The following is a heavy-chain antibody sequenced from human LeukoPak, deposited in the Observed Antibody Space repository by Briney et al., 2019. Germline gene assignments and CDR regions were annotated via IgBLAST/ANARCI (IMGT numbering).Heavy chain of an antibody. D-gene: IGHD6-6*01. V-gene: IGHV3-30*18. Sequence: GGSLRLSCAASGFTFSSYAMHWVRQAPGKGLEWVAVISYDGSNKYYADSVKGRFTISRDNSKNTLYLQMNSLRPEDTAVFYCAKAVHSSSSWQIDYWGQGTLVSVSS. J-gene: IGHJ4*02. CDR3: AKAVHSSSSWQIDY. CDR1: GFTFSSYA. CDR2: ISYDGSNK.